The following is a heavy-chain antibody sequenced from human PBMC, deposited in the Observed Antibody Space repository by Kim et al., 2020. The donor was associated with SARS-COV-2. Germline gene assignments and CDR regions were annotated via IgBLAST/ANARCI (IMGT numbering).Heavy chain of an antibody. Sequence: KSRVTISLDTSKNQFSLTLSSVTAADTAVYYCARHKGYCSGGSCRDAFDIWGQGTMVTVSS. V-gene: IGHV4-39*01. J-gene: IGHJ3*02. CDR3: ARHKGYCSGGSCRDAFDI. D-gene: IGHD2-15*01.